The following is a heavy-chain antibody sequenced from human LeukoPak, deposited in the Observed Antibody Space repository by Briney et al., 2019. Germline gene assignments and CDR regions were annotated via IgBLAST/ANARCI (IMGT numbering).Heavy chain of an antibody. V-gene: IGHV4-39*01. J-gene: IGHJ6*03. CDR3: ARGPTTVTTSYYYYYYMDV. Sequence: SETLSLTCTVSGGSISSSSYYWGWIRQPPGKGLEWIGSIYYSGSTYYNPSLKSRVTISVDTSKNQFSLKLSSVTAADTAVYYCARGPTTVTTSYYYYYYMDVWGKGTTVTISS. CDR2: IYYSGST. CDR1: GGSISSSSYY. D-gene: IGHD4-17*01.